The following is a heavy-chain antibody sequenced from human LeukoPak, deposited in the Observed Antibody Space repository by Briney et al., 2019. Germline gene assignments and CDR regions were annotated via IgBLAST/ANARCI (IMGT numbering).Heavy chain of an antibody. Sequence: PGGSLRLSCAASGFTFSSYAMSWVRQAPGKGLEWVSATSGSGGSTYYADSVKGRFTISRDNSKNTLYLQMNSLRAEDTAVYYCAKDLRQWLVTNFDYWGQGTLVTVSS. J-gene: IGHJ4*02. CDR1: GFTFSSYA. CDR2: TSGSGGST. D-gene: IGHD6-19*01. V-gene: IGHV3-23*01. CDR3: AKDLRQWLVTNFDY.